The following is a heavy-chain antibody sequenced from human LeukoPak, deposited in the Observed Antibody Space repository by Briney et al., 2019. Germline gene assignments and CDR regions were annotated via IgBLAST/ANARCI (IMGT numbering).Heavy chain of an antibody. Sequence: SETLSLTCTVSGGSISSGGYYWSWIRQPPGKGLEWIGYIYHSGSTYYNPSLKSRVTISVDRSKNQFSLKLSSVTAADTAVYYCARESITIFGVATHFDYWGQGTLVTVSS. CDR3: ARESITIFGVATHFDY. J-gene: IGHJ4*02. CDR2: IYHSGST. CDR1: GGSISSGGYY. V-gene: IGHV4-30-2*01. D-gene: IGHD3-3*01.